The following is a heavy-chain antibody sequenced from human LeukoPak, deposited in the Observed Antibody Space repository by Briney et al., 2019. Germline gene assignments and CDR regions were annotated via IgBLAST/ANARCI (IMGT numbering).Heavy chain of an antibody. CDR3: AKDMGATVTTIDY. Sequence: GGSLRLSCAASGFSFDDYAMHWVRQAPGKGLEWVSGISWNSGSIGYADSVKGRFTISRDNAKNSLYLQMNSLRAEDTALYYCAKDMGATVTTIDYWGQGTLVTVSS. CDR2: ISWNSGSI. CDR1: GFSFDDYA. D-gene: IGHD4-17*01. J-gene: IGHJ4*02. V-gene: IGHV3-9*01.